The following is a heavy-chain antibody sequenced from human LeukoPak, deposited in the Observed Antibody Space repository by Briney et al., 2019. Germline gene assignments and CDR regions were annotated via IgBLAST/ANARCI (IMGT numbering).Heavy chain of an antibody. CDR1: GYSISNGYY. CDR2: IYYSGRA. CDR3: ARGRGDYDSSGYYDFDY. D-gene: IGHD3-22*01. V-gene: IGHV4-38-2*02. J-gene: IGHJ4*02. Sequence: SETLSLTCTVSGYSISNGYYWGWIRPPPGKGLEWSGSIYYSGRASYNPSFKSRITISVDTSKNQFSLQLSSVTAADTAVYYCARGRGDYDSSGYYDFDYWGQGTLVTVSS.